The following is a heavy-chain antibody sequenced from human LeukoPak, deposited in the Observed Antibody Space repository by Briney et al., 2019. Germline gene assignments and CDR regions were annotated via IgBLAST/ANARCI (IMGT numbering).Heavy chain of an antibody. V-gene: IGHV3-23*01. Sequence: GGSLRLSCAASGFTFSNYAMNWVRQPPGKGLEWVSSISGSGGSTYYADSVKGRFTISRDNSKNTLYLQMNSLRAEDTAVYYCAKAGGRIQLWLLSIFDYWGQGTLVTVSS. CDR2: ISGSGGST. J-gene: IGHJ4*02. CDR1: GFTFSNYA. D-gene: IGHD5-18*01. CDR3: AKAGGRIQLWLLSIFDY.